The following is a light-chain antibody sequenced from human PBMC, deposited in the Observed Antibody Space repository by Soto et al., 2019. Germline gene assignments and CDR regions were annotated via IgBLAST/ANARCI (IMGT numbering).Light chain of an antibody. V-gene: IGKV1-17*01. CDR2: AAS. CDR3: LQQYSYPRT. CDR1: QGSRNV. J-gene: IGKJ1*01. Sequence: DIQMTQSPSSLSASVGDRVTITCGASQGSRNVSGWYQQKPWKAPKRLIYAASSLQSGDPQRFNGSDSGTEFTLTISSLQPEDFATYYCLQQYSYPRTFGKGTKVEIK.